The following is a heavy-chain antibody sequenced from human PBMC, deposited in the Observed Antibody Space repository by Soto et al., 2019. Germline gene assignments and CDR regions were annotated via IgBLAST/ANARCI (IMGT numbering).Heavy chain of an antibody. CDR3: ARDHSGYDSYYGMDV. CDR1: GGSISSYY. D-gene: IGHD5-12*01. CDR2: IYYSGST. Sequence: SETLSLTCTVSGGSISSYYWSWIRQPPGKGLEWIGYIYYSGSTNYNPSLKCRVTISVDTSKNQFSLKLSSVTAADTAVYYCARDHSGYDSYYGMDVWGHGTTVTV. J-gene: IGHJ6*02. V-gene: IGHV4-59*01.